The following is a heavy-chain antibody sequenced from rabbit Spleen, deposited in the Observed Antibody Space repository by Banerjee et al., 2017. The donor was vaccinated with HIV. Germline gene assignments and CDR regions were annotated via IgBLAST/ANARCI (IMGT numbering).Heavy chain of an antibody. CDR1: GFSFTNRDW. CDR2: IWGGANGAT. CDR3: ARDLPTNSRYWDMSRLDL. J-gene: IGHJ3*01. D-gene: IGHD2-1*01. V-gene: IGHV1S45*01. Sequence: QQQLVESGGGLVKPGASLTLTCKASGFSFTNRDWMCWVRQAPGKGLEWIACIWGGANGATYCASWVKGRFTIPKPSSTTVDLKMTSLTASATAPYFCARDLPTNSRYWDMSRLDLWGPGTPVTLS.